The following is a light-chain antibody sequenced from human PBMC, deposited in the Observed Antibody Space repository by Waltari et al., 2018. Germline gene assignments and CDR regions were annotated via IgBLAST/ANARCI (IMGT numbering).Light chain of an antibody. Sequence: SSVLTQAPSVSVAPGQTATVTCGGDNIGSRSVHWYQQKPGRAPVLVVYLESDRPSGIPERFSGSKSGNAATLTISRVEAGDEADYYCHVWDANTVMFGGGTKLTVL. CDR3: HVWDANTVM. CDR1: NIGSRS. CDR2: LES. V-gene: IGLV3-21*02. J-gene: IGLJ3*02.